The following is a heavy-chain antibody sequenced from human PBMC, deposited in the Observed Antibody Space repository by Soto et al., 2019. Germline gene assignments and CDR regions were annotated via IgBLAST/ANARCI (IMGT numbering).Heavy chain of an antibody. CDR1: GYSFTSYW. D-gene: IGHD2-15*01. Sequence: GESLKISCKGSGYSFTSYWIGWVRQMPGKGLEWMGIIYPGDSDTRYSPSFQGQVTISAXXXXXTXYXQXXXLKAXDTAMYYCARQGIRPLDFDYWGQGTLVTVSS. V-gene: IGHV5-51*01. CDR3: ARQGIRPLDFDY. J-gene: IGHJ4*02. CDR2: IYPGDSDT.